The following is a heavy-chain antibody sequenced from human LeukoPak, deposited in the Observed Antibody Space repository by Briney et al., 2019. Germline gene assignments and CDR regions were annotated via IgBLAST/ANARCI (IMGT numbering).Heavy chain of an antibody. CDR2: IVVGSGNT. CDR1: GFTFTSSA. V-gene: IGHV1-58*02. J-gene: IGHJ3*02. Sequence: GXSVKVSCKASGFTFTSSAMQWVRQARGQRLEWIGWIVVGSGNTNYAQKFQERVTITRDMSTSTAYMELSSLRSEDTAVYYCAAGISRLRFLEVTFDIWGRGTMVTVSS. D-gene: IGHD3-3*01. CDR3: AAGISRLRFLEVTFDI.